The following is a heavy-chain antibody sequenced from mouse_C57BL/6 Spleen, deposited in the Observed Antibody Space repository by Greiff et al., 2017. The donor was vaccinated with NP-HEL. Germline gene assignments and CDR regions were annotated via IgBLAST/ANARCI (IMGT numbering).Heavy chain of an antibody. CDR3: AREGGYYDYDGRGSWFAY. CDR2: ISDGGSYK. V-gene: IGHV5-4*01. CDR1: GFTFSSYA. Sequence: EVKLVESGGGLVKPGGSLKLSCAASGFTFSSYAMSWVRQTPEKRQEGGATISDGGSYKYYPDNVKGRFTISRDNAKNNLYLQMSHLKSEYTAMYYCAREGGYYDYDGRGSWFAYWGQGTLVTVSA. J-gene: IGHJ3*01. D-gene: IGHD2-4*01.